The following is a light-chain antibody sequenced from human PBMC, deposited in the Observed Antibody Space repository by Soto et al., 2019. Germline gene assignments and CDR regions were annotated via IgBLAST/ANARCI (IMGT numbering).Light chain of an antibody. CDR3: GTWDNSLNGGV. CDR1: SSNIGAHY. J-gene: IGLJ3*02. CDR2: ENN. Sequence: QSVLTQPPSVSAAPGHQVTIFCSGSSSNIGAHYVSWYQQLPGTAPKLLIYENNKRPSGIPDRFSGSKSGTSATLGITGLQNGDEADYYCGTWDNSLNGGVFGGGTKLTVL. V-gene: IGLV1-51*02.